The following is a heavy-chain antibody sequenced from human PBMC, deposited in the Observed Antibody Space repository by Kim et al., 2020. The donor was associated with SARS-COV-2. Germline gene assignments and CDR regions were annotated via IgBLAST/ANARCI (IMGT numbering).Heavy chain of an antibody. CDR2: IYPSDSDT. J-gene: IGHJ4*02. CDR3: ARQDSRWFFDY. CDR1: GYSFTNYW. V-gene: IGHV5-51*01. D-gene: IGHD2-15*01. Sequence: GESLKISCKGSGYSFTNYWIGWVRQTPGKGLEWMGVIYPSDSDTRYSPSFQGQVTISADKSISTAYLQWSSLGASDTAMYYCARQDSRWFFDYWGQGTLVTVSS.